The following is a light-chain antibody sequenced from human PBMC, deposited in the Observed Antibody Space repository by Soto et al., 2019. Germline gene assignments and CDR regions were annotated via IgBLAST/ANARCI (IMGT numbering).Light chain of an antibody. CDR1: SSDVGGYNF. V-gene: IGLV2-14*01. J-gene: IGLJ1*01. CDR3: GSFTSGSTL. Sequence: QSALTQPASVSGSPGQSITISCTGTSSDVGGYNFVSWYQQHPGKAPKLMIYEVSNRPSGVSNRFSGSKSGNTASLTISGLQAEDEADYYCGSFTSGSTLFGTGTKLTVL. CDR2: EVS.